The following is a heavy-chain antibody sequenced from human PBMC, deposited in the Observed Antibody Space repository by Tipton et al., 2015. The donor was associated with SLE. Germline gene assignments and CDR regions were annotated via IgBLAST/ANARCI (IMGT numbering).Heavy chain of an antibody. V-gene: IGHV3-48*01. Sequence: SLRLSCAASGFTFSSYAMSWVRQAPGKGLEWISSINNNGTTVSYADSVKGRFTISRDNAENSLYLQMKSLRAEDTAVYFCARDGLTIFGTETKYFYNGLDVWGQGTTVIVSS. CDR3: ARDGLTIFGTETKYFYNGLDV. CDR1: GFTFSSYA. D-gene: IGHD3-3*01. J-gene: IGHJ6*02. CDR2: INNNGTTV.